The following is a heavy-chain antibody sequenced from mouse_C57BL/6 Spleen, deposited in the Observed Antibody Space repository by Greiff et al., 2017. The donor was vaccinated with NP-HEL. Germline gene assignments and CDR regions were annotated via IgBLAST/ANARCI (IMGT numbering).Heavy chain of an antibody. CDR1: GFSFNTYA. J-gene: IGHJ1*03. CDR3: VRLGYSWYFDV. V-gene: IGHV10-1*01. Sequence: EVQLVESGGGLVQPKGSLKLSCAASGFSFNTYAMNWVRQAPGKGLEWVARIRSKSNNYATYYADSVKDRFTISRDDSESMLYLQMNNLKTEDTAMYYCVRLGYSWYFDVWGTGTTVTVSS. CDR2: IRSKSNNYAT. D-gene: IGHD2-3*01.